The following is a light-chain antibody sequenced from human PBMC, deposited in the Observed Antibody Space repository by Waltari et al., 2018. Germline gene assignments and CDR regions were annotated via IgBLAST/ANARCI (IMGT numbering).Light chain of an antibody. CDR3: QQFGTSRIT. Sequence: EIVLTQSPGTLSLSPGERATLPCRASQSVASTYFAWYQQKPGQAPRLLIYGASSRATGIPDRFSGSGSGTDFTLTISRLEPEDFAVYYCQQFGTSRITFGPGTKVDIK. CDR1: QSVASTY. V-gene: IGKV3-20*01. CDR2: GAS. J-gene: IGKJ3*01.